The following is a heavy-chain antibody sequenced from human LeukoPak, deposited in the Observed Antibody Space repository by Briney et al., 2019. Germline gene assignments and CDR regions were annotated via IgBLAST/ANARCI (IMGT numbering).Heavy chain of an antibody. CDR3: GRSRGYGDYDH. D-gene: IGHD4-17*01. CDR1: GYSITSGFY. V-gene: IGHV4-38-2*01. CDR2: IYHSGTT. Sequence: PSETLSLTCAVSGYSITSGFYWGWIRQFPGKGLEWIGSIYHSGTTYYNPSLKSRVTVTVDTSKNQFSPRLRSVTAADTAVFYCGRSRGYGDYDHWGQGTLVTVSS. J-gene: IGHJ5*02.